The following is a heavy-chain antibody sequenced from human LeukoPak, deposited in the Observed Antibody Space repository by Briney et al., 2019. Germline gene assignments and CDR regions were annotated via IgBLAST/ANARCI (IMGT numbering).Heavy chain of an antibody. Sequence: ASVKVSCKASGYTFTGYYMHWVRQAPGQGLEWMGWINPNRGGTNYAQKFQGWVTMTRDTSISTAYMELSRLRSDDTAVYYCARERPVVGYCSSTSCPRWFDPWGQGTLVTVSS. J-gene: IGHJ5*02. V-gene: IGHV1-2*04. CDR3: ARERPVVGYCSSTSCPRWFDP. D-gene: IGHD2-2*01. CDR1: GYTFTGYY. CDR2: INPNRGGT.